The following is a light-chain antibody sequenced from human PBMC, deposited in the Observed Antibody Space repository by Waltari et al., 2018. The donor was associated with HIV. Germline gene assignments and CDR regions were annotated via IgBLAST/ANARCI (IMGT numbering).Light chain of an antibody. CDR2: GNN. Sequence: QSVLTQPPSVSAAPGQTVTISCSGRGSNIGGHEVSWYQQLPGTAPKLLIYGNNKRSAGIPVRFSGSKSGTSATLGITGLQTGDEADYYCGTWDSSLSAVFGGGTKVTV. J-gene: IGLJ3*02. V-gene: IGLV1-51*01. CDR3: GTWDSSLSAV. CDR1: GSNIGGHE.